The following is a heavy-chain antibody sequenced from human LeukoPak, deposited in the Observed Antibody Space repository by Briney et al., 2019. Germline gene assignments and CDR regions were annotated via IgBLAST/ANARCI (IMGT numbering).Heavy chain of an antibody. V-gene: IGHV3-15*01. J-gene: IGHJ4*02. CDR3: TTLYGGSGSR. Sequence: GGSLRLSCAASGFTFSNAWMSWVRQAPGKGLEWVGRIKSKTDDGTTDYAAPVKGRFTISRDDSKNTLYLQMNSLKSEDTAVYYCTTLYGGSGSRWGQGTLVTVSS. CDR1: GFTFSNAW. CDR2: IKSKTDDGTT. D-gene: IGHD3-10*01.